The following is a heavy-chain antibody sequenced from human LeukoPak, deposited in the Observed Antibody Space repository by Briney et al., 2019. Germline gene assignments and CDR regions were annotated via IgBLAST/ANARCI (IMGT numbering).Heavy chain of an antibody. Sequence: ASVKVSCKASGYTFTSYAMNWVRQALGQGLEWMGWINTNTGNPTYAQGFTGRFVFSLDTSVSTAYLQISSLKAEDTAVYYCARVRYSSGWYPARGYYYYMDVWGKGTTVTISS. V-gene: IGHV7-4-1*02. CDR2: INTNTGNP. CDR3: ARVRYSSGWYPARGYYYYMDV. D-gene: IGHD6-19*01. CDR1: GYTFTSYA. J-gene: IGHJ6*03.